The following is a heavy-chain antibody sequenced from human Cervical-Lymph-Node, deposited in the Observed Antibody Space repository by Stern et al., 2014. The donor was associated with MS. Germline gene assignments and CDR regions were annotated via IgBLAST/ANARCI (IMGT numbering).Heavy chain of an antibody. CDR1: GYTFTTYY. J-gene: IGHJ4*02. Sequence: VQLVESGAEIRKPGASVKISCEASGYTFTTYYMHWVRQAPGQGLEWLALLNPSGGKTTYAQRFQGRVTVAGNTSTSTVYMELTGLRSEDAAVYYCARVLSLATSDSWGQGTLVIVSS. V-gene: IGHV1-46*01. CDR2: LNPSGGKT. CDR3: ARVLSLATSDS. D-gene: IGHD1-1*01.